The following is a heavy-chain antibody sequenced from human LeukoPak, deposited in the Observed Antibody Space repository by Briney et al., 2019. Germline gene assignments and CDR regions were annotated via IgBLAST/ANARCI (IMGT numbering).Heavy chain of an antibody. CDR1: VFTVSSNY. CDR3: ARDDFWSGYYTGATSYYYMDV. D-gene: IGHD3-3*01. CDR2: IYSGGST. J-gene: IGHJ6*03. V-gene: IGHV3-53*01. Sequence: GGSLRLSCAASVFTVSSNYMSWVRQAPGKGLEWVSVIYSGGSTYYADSVKGRFTISRDNSKNTLYLQMNSLRAEDTAVYYCARDDFWSGYYTGATSYYYMDVWGKGTTVTVSS.